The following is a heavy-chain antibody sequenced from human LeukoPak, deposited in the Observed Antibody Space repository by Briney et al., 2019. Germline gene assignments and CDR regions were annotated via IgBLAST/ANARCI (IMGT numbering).Heavy chain of an antibody. Sequence: GRCLRLSCAAAGFTFNTYSVNWVRQAPGKGLEWVSSISSGGSYILYADSMKGRFTISRDNAKTSLYLQMNSLRDEDTAVYYCARQVGVDDAFDIWGQGTKVPVSS. V-gene: IGHV3-21*01. CDR2: ISSGGSYI. CDR1: GFTFNTYS. D-gene: IGHD1-26*01. J-gene: IGHJ3*02. CDR3: ARQVGVDDAFDI.